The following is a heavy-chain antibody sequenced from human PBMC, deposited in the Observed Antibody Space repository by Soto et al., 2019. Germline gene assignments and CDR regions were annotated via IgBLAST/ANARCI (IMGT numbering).Heavy chain of an antibody. CDR3: TTGTAGWLF. CDR2: IKSKTDGGTT. CDR1: GLTFSDAL. Sequence: EVQLVESGGGLVKPGGSLRLSCAASGLTFSDALVNWVRQAPGKGLDWVGRIKSKTDGGTTDFAAPVKGRFTLSRDDSKNTLYLQMNSLKPEDTGMYYCTTGTAGWLFWGQGTLVTVSS. J-gene: IGHJ4*02. V-gene: IGHV3-15*01. D-gene: IGHD3-9*01.